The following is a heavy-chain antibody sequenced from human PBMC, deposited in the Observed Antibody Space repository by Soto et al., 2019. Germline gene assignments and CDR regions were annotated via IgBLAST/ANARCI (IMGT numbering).Heavy chain of an antibody. D-gene: IGHD1-1*01. CDR3: SRQRTTGMDV. J-gene: IGHJ6*02. CDR2: IYYSGST. V-gene: IGHV4-31*03. Sequence: PSETLSLTCTVSGGSISSGGYYWSWIRQHPGKGLEWIGYIYYSGSTYYNPSLKSRVTISVDTSKNQFSLKLSSVTAADTAVYYCSRQRTTGMDVWGQGTTVTVSS. CDR1: GGSISSGGYY.